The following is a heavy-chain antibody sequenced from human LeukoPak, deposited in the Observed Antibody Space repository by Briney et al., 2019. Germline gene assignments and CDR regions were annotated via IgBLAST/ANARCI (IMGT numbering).Heavy chain of an antibody. V-gene: IGHV3-7*01. D-gene: IGHD4-17*01. Sequence: PGGSLRLSCAASAFTFSSYWMSWVRQAPGKGLEWVANIKQDGSEKYYVDSVKGRFTISRDNAKNSLYLQMNSLRAEDTAVYYCASDYGEEGYWGQGTLVTVSS. CDR1: AFTFSSYW. J-gene: IGHJ4*02. CDR3: ASDYGEEGY. CDR2: IKQDGSEK.